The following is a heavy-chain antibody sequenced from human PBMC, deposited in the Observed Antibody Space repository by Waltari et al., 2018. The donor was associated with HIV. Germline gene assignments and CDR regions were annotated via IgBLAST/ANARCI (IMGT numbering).Heavy chain of an antibody. D-gene: IGHD3-22*01. CDR1: GFRFRNYA. V-gene: IGHV3-33*01. CDR2: IWLGYGNAK. Sequence: QVQLVESGGGVVQPGTSLRLSCAASGFRFRNYAMHWARQAAGKGLEWVALIWLGYGNAKYYTDSVRSRFTISRDNSKNTLYLQMNSLRAEDTAVYYCARRVGSTGSYDRLDPWGQGTLVTVSS. CDR3: ARRVGSTGSYDRLDP. J-gene: IGHJ5*02.